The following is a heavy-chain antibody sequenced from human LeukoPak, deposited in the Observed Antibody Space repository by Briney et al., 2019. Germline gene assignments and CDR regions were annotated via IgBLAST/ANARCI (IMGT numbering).Heavy chain of an antibody. CDR2: ISKSGTTV. Sequence: GGSLTLSCAASGLNFSVYYMTWIRQAPGSGLEWLSHISKSGTTVYYADSVKGRFTISRHSAKSSLYLHMNSLGAEDTAVYYCAAGVALDYWGQGALVTVSS. V-gene: IGHV3-11*01. CDR1: GLNFSVYY. D-gene: IGHD3-3*01. J-gene: IGHJ4*02. CDR3: AAGVALDY.